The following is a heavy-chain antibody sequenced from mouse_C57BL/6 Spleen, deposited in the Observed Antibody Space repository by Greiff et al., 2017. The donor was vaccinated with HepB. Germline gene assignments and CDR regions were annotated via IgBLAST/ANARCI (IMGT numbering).Heavy chain of an antibody. Sequence: QVQLQQPGAELVKPGASVKLSCKASGYTFTSYWMHWVKQRPGRGLEWIGEIDPSDSYTNYNQKFKGKSTLTVDKSSSTAYMQLSSLTSEDSAVYYCARSPLLGRFDYWGQGTTLTVSS. J-gene: IGHJ2*01. CDR1: GYTFTSYW. V-gene: IGHV1-69*01. CDR3: ARSPLLGRFDY. D-gene: IGHD4-1*01. CDR2: IDPSDSYT.